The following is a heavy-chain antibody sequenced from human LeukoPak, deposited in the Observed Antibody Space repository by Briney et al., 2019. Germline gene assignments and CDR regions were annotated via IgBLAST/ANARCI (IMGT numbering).Heavy chain of an antibody. J-gene: IGHJ4*02. CDR2: INDYTGDS. CDR3: RAARSGTRIDY. CDR1: GGSFTDYF. D-gene: IGHD1/OR15-1a*01. V-gene: IGHV4-34*01. Sequence: SETLSLTCTVFGGSFTDYFWTWIRHSPGKGLEWIGEINDYTGDSKYNPSLNSRVSISLEKSKNQLSLELSSVTAADTAVYYCRAARSGTRIDYWGQGTLVTVSS.